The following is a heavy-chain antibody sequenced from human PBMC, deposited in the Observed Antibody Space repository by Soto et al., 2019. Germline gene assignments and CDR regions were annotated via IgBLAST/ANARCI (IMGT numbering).Heavy chain of an antibody. CDR3: ARDLYGSGSWPF. CDR2: IIPIFGTA. Sequence: SVKACCKSPAGPLSSYAISLVRQAPGQGLEWMGGIIPIFGTANYAQKFQGRVTITADESTSTDYMELSSLRSEDTAVYYCARDLYGSGSWPFWGQGTLVTVSS. V-gene: IGHV1-69*13. J-gene: IGHJ4*02. CDR1: AGPLSSYA. D-gene: IGHD3-10*01.